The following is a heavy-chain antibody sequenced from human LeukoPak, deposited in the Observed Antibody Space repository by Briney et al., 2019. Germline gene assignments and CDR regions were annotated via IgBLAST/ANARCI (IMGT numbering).Heavy chain of an antibody. CDR3: ARGTLGYCSSTSCRWSWFDP. CDR1: GGSISSGGHY. V-gene: IGHV4-31*03. CDR2: IYYSGST. J-gene: IGHJ5*02. D-gene: IGHD2-2*01. Sequence: SETLSLTCTVSGGSISSGGHYWSWIRQHPGKGLEWIGYIYYSGSTYYNPSLKSRVTISVDTSKNQFSLKLSSVTAADTAVYYCARGTLGYCSSTSCRWSWFDPWGQGTLVTVSS.